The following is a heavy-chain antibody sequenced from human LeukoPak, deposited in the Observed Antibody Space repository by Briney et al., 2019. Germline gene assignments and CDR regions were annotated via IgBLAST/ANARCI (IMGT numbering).Heavy chain of an antibody. V-gene: IGHV4-34*01. Sequence: KPSETLSLTCAVYGWSFSGYYWSWIRQPPGKGLEWIGEINHSGSTNYNPSLKSRVTISVDTSKNQFSLKLSSVTAADTAVYYCASRVLRYFDWLPSAEYFQHWGQGTLVTVPS. D-gene: IGHD3-9*01. CDR3: ASRVLRYFDWLPSAEYFQH. CDR1: GWSFSGYY. J-gene: IGHJ1*01. CDR2: INHSGST.